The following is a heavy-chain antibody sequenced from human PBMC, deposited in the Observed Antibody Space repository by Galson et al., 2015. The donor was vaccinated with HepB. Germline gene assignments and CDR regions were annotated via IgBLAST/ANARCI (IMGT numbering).Heavy chain of an antibody. V-gene: IGHV5-10-1*01. D-gene: IGHD6-19*01. J-gene: IGHJ4*03. CDR2: IDPSDSYT. CDR1: GYSFTSYW. CDR3: ARHKTSGWPDPLYYFDY. Sequence: QPGAEVKKPGESLRISCKGSGYSFTSYWISWVRQMPGKGLEWMGKIDPSDSYTNYSPSFQGHVTISADKSISTAYLQWSSLKASDTAMYYCARHKTSGWPDPLYYFDYWGRGTTVTVSS.